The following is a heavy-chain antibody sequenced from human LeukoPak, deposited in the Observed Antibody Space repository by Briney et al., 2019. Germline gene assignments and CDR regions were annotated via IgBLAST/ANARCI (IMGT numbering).Heavy chain of an antibody. Sequence: SQTLSLTCTVSGGSISSGGYYWSWIRQHPGRGLGWIGYFYYGGSTYYNPSRKSRVTISVDTSKTQFSLKLSSVTAAATAVYYCARDGGSQTNYYYYGMDVWGKGTTVTVSS. D-gene: IGHD2-15*01. J-gene: IGHJ6*04. CDR2: FYYGGST. V-gene: IGHV4-31*03. CDR1: GGSISSGGYY. CDR3: ARDGGSQTNYYYYGMDV.